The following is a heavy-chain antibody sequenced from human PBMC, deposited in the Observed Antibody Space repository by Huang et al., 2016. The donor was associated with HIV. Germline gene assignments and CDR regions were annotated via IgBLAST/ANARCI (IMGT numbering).Heavy chain of an antibody. V-gene: IGHV4-59*02. Sequence: QVQLQESGPGLVKPSETLSLACSVSGDSVSNHYWNWIRQTPGKGLEWLGRIYSSGTTIYNPSLKNRVSFSLDTSKNQFALNVTSVTAADTAVYYCARGFDILVDRFDFWGQGTLVTVSS. J-gene: IGHJ4*02. CDR3: ARGFDILVDRFDF. CDR1: GDSVSNHY. D-gene: IGHD3-9*01. CDR2: IYSSGTT.